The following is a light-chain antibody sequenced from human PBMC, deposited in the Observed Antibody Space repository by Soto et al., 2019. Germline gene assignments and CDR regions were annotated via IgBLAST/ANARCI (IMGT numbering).Light chain of an antibody. J-gene: IGLJ1*01. Sequence: QAVLTQPASVSGSHGQSITISCTGTRRDVGSYNLVSWYPQHPGKSPKLLTYEVCKRPSGFFNRFSASKHGITASLTISGRPAEDEANYYCCSSPRGSRFAVFGTGTKLTV. CDR1: RRDVGSYNL. CDR2: EVC. CDR3: CSSPRGSRFAV. V-gene: IGLV2-23*02.